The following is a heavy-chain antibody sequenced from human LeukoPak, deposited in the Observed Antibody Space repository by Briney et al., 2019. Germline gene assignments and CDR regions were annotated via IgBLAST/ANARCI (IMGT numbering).Heavy chain of an antibody. Sequence: KPSETLSLTCAVYGGSFSGYYWSWIRQPPGKGLEWIGEINHSGSSKYIPSLKSRVTISVDTSKNQFSLKLSSVTAADTAVYYCARRVGRYFGERAYYYNYMDVWAKRTTVTISS. J-gene: IGHJ6*03. V-gene: IGHV4-34*01. CDR1: GGSFSGYY. CDR2: INHSGSS. CDR3: ARRVGRYFGERAYYYNYMDV. D-gene: IGHD3-10*01.